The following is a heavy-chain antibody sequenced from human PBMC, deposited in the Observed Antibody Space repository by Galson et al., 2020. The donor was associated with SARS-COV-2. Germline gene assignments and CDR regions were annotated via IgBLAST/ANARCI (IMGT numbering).Heavy chain of an antibody. Sequence: SETLSLTCTVSGGSISSSGHYWSWIRQHPGKGLEWIGYIFYSGSTNYNPSLKSRITISVDTSKNQFPLKLSSVTAADTAVYYCARDGGYGSGSYYLPLWGQGTLVTVSS. V-gene: IGHV4-31*03. CDR3: ARDGGYGSGSYYLPL. J-gene: IGHJ4*02. CDR1: GGSISSSGHY. CDR2: IFYSGST. D-gene: IGHD3-10*01.